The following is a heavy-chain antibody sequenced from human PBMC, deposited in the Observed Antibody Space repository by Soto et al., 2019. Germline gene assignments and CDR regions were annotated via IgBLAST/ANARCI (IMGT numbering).Heavy chain of an antibody. CDR2: INAGNGNT. CDR3: ARGQASNFAMDV. J-gene: IGHJ6*02. Sequence: ASVKVSCKASGYTFTSYAMHWVRQAPGQRLEWMGWINAGNGNTKYSQKFQGRVTITRDTSASTAYMELSSLRSEDTAVYYCARGQASNFAMDVWGQWTAVTVSS. V-gene: IGHV1-3*01. CDR1: GYTFTSYA.